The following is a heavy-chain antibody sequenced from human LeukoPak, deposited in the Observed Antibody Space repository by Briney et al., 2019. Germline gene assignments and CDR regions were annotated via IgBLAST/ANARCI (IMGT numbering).Heavy chain of an antibody. J-gene: IGHJ4*02. CDR3: ASGDPTPDY. CDR1: GGSFSGYY. D-gene: IGHD2-15*01. V-gene: IGHV4-34*01. Sequence: SETLSLTCAAYGGSFSGYYWSWIRQPPGKGLEWIGEINHSGSTNYNPSLKSRVTISVDTSKNQFSLKLSSVTAADTAVYYCASGDPTPDYWGQGTLVTVSS. CDR2: INHSGST.